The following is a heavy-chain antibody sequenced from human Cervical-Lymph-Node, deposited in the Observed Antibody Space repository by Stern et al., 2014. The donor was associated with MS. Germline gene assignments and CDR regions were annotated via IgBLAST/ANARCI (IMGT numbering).Heavy chain of an antibody. CDR3: ARAHDGTGSYYGNSYYYGLDV. J-gene: IGHJ6*02. CDR1: GYTFLTHE. D-gene: IGHD3-22*01. Sequence: DQLVESGAEVKKPGASLKVSCKASGYTFLTHEINWVRQAPGQGLEWMGWMCPNRGNTGYTHRFQGRATMTRDTAINTAYMELSSLSSEDTAVYYCARAHDGTGSYYGNSYYYGLDVWGQGTTVTVSS. CDR2: MCPNRGNT. V-gene: IGHV1-8*02.